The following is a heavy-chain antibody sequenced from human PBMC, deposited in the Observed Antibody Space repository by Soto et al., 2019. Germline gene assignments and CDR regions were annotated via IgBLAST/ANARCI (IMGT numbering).Heavy chain of an antibody. J-gene: IGHJ6*01. D-gene: IGHD2-8*01. CDR2: FDPEDGET. CDR3: ACAPYCTNGVCYTGDYYYRMEF. V-gene: IGHV1-24*01. CDR1: GYTLTELS. Sequence: ASVKVSCKVSGYTLTELSMHWVGQAPGKVLEWMGGFDPEDGETIYAQKFQGRVTMTEDTSTDTAYIELSSLRSEDPAVCYCACAPYCTNGVCYTGDYYYRMEFWAQGTTVTVSS.